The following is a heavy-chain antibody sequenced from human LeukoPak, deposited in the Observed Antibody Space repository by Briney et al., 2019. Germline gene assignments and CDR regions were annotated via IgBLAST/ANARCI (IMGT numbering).Heavy chain of an antibody. Sequence: GGSLRLSCAASGFTFSRYSMNWVRQAPGKGLEWVSSISSSRNYIYYADSVKGRFTISRDNAKNSLYLQMNSLRAEDTAVYYCAKFVVGANAFDIWGQGTMVTVSS. V-gene: IGHV3-21*01. CDR2: ISSSRNYI. D-gene: IGHD1-26*01. CDR3: AKFVVGANAFDI. CDR1: GFTFSRYS. J-gene: IGHJ3*02.